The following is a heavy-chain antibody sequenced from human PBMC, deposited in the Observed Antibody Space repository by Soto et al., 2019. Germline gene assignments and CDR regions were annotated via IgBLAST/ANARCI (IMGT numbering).Heavy chain of an antibody. Sequence: EVQLAESGGGLVQPGGSLRLSCAASGFTFSDHYMDWVCQAPGKGLEWVGRSRDKVHSHTTEYAASVKGRCTITRGDSGNSLYLQMHSLRPEDTAASYCARRVVSTGCIDYWGQGTLVTVSS. CDR1: GFTFSDHY. CDR3: ARRVVSTGCIDY. CDR2: SRDKVHSHTT. D-gene: IGHD5-12*01. V-gene: IGHV3-72*01. J-gene: IGHJ4*02.